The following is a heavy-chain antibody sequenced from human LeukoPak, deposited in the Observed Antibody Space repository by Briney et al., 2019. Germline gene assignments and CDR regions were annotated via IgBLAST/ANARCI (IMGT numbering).Heavy chain of an antibody. Sequence: TSETLSLTCTVSDGSISSDYWTWIRQPAGKGLEWIGRIYTSGSTNYNPSLKSRVTMSVDTSKNQLSLKLTSVTAADTAVYYCARGSSWYDYWGQGILVTVSS. J-gene: IGHJ4*02. CDR2: IYTSGST. D-gene: IGHD6-13*01. CDR3: ARGSSWYDY. V-gene: IGHV4-4*07. CDR1: DGSISSDY.